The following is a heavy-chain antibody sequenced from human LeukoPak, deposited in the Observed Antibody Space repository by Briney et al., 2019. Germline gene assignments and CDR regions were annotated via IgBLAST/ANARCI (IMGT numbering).Heavy chain of an antibody. Sequence: PGGSLRLSCAASGFTFSSYAMHWVRQAPGKGLEWVAVISYDGSNKYYADSVKGRFTISRDNSKNTLYLQMNSLRAEDTAVYYCARGTPSSSGWSYYGMDVWGQGTTVTVSS. CDR1: GFTFSSYA. CDR2: ISYDGSNK. D-gene: IGHD6-19*01. CDR3: ARGTPSSSGWSYYGMDV. J-gene: IGHJ6*02. V-gene: IGHV3-30-3*01.